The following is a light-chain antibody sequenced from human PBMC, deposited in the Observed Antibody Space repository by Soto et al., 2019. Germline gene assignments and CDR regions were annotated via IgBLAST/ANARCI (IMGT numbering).Light chain of an antibody. Sequence: TQSRCTLALSSGERATLSCRASQSLSSTYFAWYQHMPGQAPCLLIYGASTRATGVPARFSGSGSGTDFTLTISSLESEDLAVYHCQQYNKWPQTFGQGTKVDIK. CDR1: QSLSSTY. V-gene: IGKV3-15*01. J-gene: IGKJ1*01. CDR3: QQYNKWPQT. CDR2: GAS.